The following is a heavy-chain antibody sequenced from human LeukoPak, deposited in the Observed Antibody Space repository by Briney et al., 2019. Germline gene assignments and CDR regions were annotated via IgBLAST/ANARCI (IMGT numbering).Heavy chain of an antibody. Sequence: ASVKVSCKASGYTFTSYYMHWVRQAPGQGLEWMGIINPSGGSTSYAQKFQGRVTMTRDTSTSTVYMEPSSLRSEDTAVYYCARDLGVAVAKARGNWFDPWGQGTLVTVSS. CDR2: INPSGGST. CDR1: GYTFTSYY. D-gene: IGHD6-19*01. J-gene: IGHJ5*02. V-gene: IGHV1-46*01. CDR3: ARDLGVAVAKARGNWFDP.